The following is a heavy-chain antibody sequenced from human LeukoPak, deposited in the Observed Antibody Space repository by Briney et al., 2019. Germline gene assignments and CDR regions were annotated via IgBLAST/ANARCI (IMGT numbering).Heavy chain of an antibody. CDR3: ARRWLQSWGMDV. V-gene: IGHV3-23*01. CDR1: GFTFSSYG. CDR2: ISTGGGST. Sequence: GGSLRLSCAASGFTFSSYGMSWVRQAPGKGLEWVSAISTGGGSTYYADSVKGRFTISRDNSKNALYLQMNSLRAEDTAVYYCARRWLQSWGMDVWGKGTTVIVSS. D-gene: IGHD5-24*01. J-gene: IGHJ6*03.